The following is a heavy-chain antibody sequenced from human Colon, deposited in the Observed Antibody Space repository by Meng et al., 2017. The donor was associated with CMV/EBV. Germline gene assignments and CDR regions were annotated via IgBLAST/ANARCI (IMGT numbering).Heavy chain of an antibody. CDR1: GGSISSSSYY. CDR2: IYHSGST. CDR3: ARDPLRFLEWFPDYFDY. Sequence: SETLSLTCTVSGGSISSSSYYWGWIRQPPGKGLEWIGSIYHSGSTYYNPSLKSRVTISVDTSKNQFSLKLSSVTAADTAVYYCARDPLRFLEWFPDYFDYWGQGTLVTVSS. J-gene: IGHJ4*02. V-gene: IGHV4-39*07. D-gene: IGHD3-3*01.